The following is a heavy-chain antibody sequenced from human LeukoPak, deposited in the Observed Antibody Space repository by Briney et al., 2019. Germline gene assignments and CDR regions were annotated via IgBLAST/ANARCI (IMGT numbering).Heavy chain of an antibody. Sequence: PGGSLRLSCAASGFTFSSYSMNWVRQAPGKGLEWVSYISSRSFTIYYADSVKGRFTISRDNSENTLYLQMNSLRAEDTAVYFCARVGDVGWFDPWGQGTLVTVSS. D-gene: IGHD2-21*02. CDR3: ARVGDVGWFDP. CDR2: ISSRSFTI. V-gene: IGHV3-48*01. J-gene: IGHJ5*02. CDR1: GFTFSSYS.